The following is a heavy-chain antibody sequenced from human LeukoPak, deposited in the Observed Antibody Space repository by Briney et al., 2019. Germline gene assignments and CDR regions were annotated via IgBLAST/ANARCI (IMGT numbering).Heavy chain of an antibody. J-gene: IGHJ4*01. Sequence: SGTLSLTCTVSGGSIGGYYWSWIRQPPGKGLEWIGYIYYRGNTNYNPSLKSRVTISVDTSKNQFSLKLRSVTAADTAVYYCARIVAYDYGYIDYWGHGTLVTVSS. V-gene: IGHV4-59*01. D-gene: IGHD4/OR15-4a*01. CDR2: IYYRGNT. CDR1: GGSIGGYY. CDR3: ARIVAYDYGYIDY.